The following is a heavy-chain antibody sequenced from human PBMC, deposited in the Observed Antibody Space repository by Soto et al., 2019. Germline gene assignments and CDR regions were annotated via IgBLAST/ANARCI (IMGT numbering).Heavy chain of an antibody. CDR2: IYYSGST. J-gene: IGHJ4*02. V-gene: IGHV4-30-4*01. CDR3: ARVPFYDSSGRSYYFDY. Sequence: TLSLTCTVSGGSISSGDYYWSWIRQPPGKGLECIGYIYYSGSTYYNPSLKSRVTISVDTSKNQFSLKLTSVTAADTAVYYCARVPFYDSSGRSYYFDYWGQGTLVTVSS. CDR1: GGSISSGDYY. D-gene: IGHD3-22*01.